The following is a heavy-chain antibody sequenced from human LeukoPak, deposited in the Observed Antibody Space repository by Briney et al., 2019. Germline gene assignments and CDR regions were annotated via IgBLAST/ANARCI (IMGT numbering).Heavy chain of an antibody. J-gene: IGHJ5*02. V-gene: IGHV1-2*02. D-gene: IGHD3-10*01. CDR1: GYTFTGYY. CDR3: ARITMVRGLGNWFDP. Sequence: ASVTVSCKASGYTFTGYYMHWVRQAAGQGLEWMGWINPNSGGPNYAHQFQGRVTMARDTSISTAYMELSRVRSDDTAVYYCARITMVRGLGNWFDPWGQGTLVTVSS. CDR2: INPNSGGP.